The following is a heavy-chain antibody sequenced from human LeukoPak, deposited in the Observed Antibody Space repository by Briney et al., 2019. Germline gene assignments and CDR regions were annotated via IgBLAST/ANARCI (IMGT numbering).Heavy chain of an antibody. D-gene: IGHD3-3*01. CDR3: ARVYDFWSGYFDAFDI. CDR1: GASISSYY. J-gene: IGHJ3*02. CDR2: IHYSGRT. V-gene: IGHV4-59*08. Sequence: SETLSLTCTVSGASISSYYWSWIRQPPGKGLEWITYIHYSGRTHYNPSLKSRVTISVDTSKNQFSLKLSSVTAADTAVYYCARVYDFWSGYFDAFDIWGQGTMVTVSS.